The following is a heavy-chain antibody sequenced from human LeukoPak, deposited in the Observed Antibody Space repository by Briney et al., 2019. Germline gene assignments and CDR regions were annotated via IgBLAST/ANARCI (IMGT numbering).Heavy chain of an antibody. Sequence: GGSLRLSCAASGFTFSNAWMNWVRQAPGKGLEWVGRIKSKTDGGTTDYAAPVKGRFTISRDDSKNTLYLQMNSLKTEDTAVYYCYWLDGYNYFDYWGQGTLVTVSS. J-gene: IGHJ4*02. D-gene: IGHD5-24*01. CDR2: IKSKTDGGTT. CDR3: YWLDGYNYFDY. V-gene: IGHV3-15*07. CDR1: GFTFSNAW.